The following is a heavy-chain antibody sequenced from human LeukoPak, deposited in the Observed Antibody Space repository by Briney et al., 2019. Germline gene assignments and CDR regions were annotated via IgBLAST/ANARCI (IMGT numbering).Heavy chain of an antibody. CDR2: IYHSGST. CDR3: ARRSGSYYEWYFDL. Sequence: SETLSLTCAVSPYSSSSGYYWDWIRQPPGKGLEWIGSIYHSGSTYYNPSLKSRVTISVDTSKNQFSLKLSSVTAADTAVYYCARRSGSYYEWYFDLWGRGTLVTVSS. D-gene: IGHD1-26*01. CDR1: PYSSSSGYY. V-gene: IGHV4-38-2*01. J-gene: IGHJ2*01.